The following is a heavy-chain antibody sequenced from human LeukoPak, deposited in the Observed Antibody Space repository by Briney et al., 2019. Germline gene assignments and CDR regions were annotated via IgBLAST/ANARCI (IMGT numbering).Heavy chain of an antibody. J-gene: IGHJ4*02. CDR1: GYTFTGYY. CDR2: INPNSGGT. CDR3: GRGARRFGESYPYY. Sequence: ASVKVSCKASGYTFTGYYMHWVRQAPGQGLEWMGWINPNSGGTNYAQKFQGWVTMTRDTSISTAYMELSRLRSDDTAVYYCGRGARRFGESYPYYWGQGTLVTVSS. D-gene: IGHD3-10*01. V-gene: IGHV1-2*04.